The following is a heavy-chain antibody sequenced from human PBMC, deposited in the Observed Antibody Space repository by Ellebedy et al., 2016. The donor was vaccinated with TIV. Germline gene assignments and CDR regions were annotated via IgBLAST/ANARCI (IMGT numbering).Heavy chain of an antibody. Sequence: MPSETLSLTCTVSGGSISSYYWSWIRQPPGKGLEWIGYIYYSGSTNYNPSLKSRVTISVDTSKNQFSLKLSSVTAADTAVYYCARAIAVAGGGRWFDPWGQGTLVTVSS. CDR2: IYYSGST. V-gene: IGHV4-59*01. CDR3: ARAIAVAGGGRWFDP. J-gene: IGHJ5*02. CDR1: GGSISSYY. D-gene: IGHD6-19*01.